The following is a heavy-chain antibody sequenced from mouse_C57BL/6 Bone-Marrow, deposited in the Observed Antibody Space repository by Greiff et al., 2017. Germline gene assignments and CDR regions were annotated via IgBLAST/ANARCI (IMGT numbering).Heavy chain of an antibody. D-gene: IGHD2-1*01. CDR1: GFTFSSYG. V-gene: IGHV5-6*02. J-gene: IGHJ4*01. CDR2: ISSGGSYT. Sequence: EVMLVESGGDLVKPGGSLKLSCAASGFTFSSYGMSWVRQTPDKRLEWVATISSGGSYTYYPDSVTGRFTISRDNAKNTLYLQMSSLKSEDTAMYYCARRYGKRMDYWGQGTSVTVSA. CDR3: ARRYGKRMDY.